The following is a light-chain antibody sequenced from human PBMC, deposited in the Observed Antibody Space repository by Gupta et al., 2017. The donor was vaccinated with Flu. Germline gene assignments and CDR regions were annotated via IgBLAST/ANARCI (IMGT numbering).Light chain of an antibody. Sequence: QSPSFLSASVGDRVTITCRASQGISSYLAWYQEKPGKAPKLLMYTASTLQFGVPSRFSGSGSGTEFTLTISSLQPDDIATYYCQQLIGFTFGPGTKVDV. V-gene: IGKV1-9*01. CDR2: TAS. J-gene: IGKJ3*01. CDR1: QGISSY. CDR3: QQLIGFT.